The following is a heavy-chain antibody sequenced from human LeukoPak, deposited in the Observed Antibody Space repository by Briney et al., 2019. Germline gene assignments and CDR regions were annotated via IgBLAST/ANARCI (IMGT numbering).Heavy chain of an antibody. V-gene: IGHV4-31*03. D-gene: IGHD3-16*01. CDR2: IYYSGST. CDR1: GGSISSGGYY. CDR3: ARSGIMITFGGVPGGAIWFDP. Sequence: SQTLFLTCTVSGGSISSGGYYWSWIRQHPGKGLEWIGYIYYSGSTYYNPSLKSRVTISVDTSKNQFSLKLSSVTAADTAVYYCARSGIMITFGGVPGGAIWFDPWGQGTLVTVSS. J-gene: IGHJ5*02.